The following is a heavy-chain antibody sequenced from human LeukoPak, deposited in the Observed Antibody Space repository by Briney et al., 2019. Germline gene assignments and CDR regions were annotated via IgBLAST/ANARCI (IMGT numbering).Heavy chain of an antibody. CDR2: IYAGGGT. Sequence: GGSLRLSCAVSGITVTTNYINWVRQAPGKGLEWVSVIYAGGGTYYADSVKGRFTISRDISKNTVSFQMNSLRPEDTAVYYCARDLGVAPMMLPSAFDIWGQGTMVTVSS. CDR3: ARDLGVAPMMLPSAFDI. CDR1: GITVTTNY. J-gene: IGHJ3*02. D-gene: IGHD3-22*01. V-gene: IGHV3-66*01.